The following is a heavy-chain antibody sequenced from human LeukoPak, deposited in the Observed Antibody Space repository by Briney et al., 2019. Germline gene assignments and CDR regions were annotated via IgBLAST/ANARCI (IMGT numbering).Heavy chain of an antibody. CDR2: VYNSGST. D-gene: IGHD1-26*01. V-gene: IGHV4-59*01. J-gene: IGHJ4*02. CDR1: GGSISIYY. Sequence: PSETLSLTCSVSGGSISIYYWSWIRQPPGKGLEWIGYVYNSGSTDYNPSLKSRVTISVDTSKNQFSLKVNSVTASDTAVYYCVRDRELYYWGQGILVTVSS. CDR3: VRDRELYY.